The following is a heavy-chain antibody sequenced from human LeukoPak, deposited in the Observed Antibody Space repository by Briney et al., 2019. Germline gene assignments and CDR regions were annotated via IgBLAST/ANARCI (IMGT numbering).Heavy chain of an antibody. CDR2: ISPIFGTA. D-gene: IGHD6-19*01. CDR1: GGTFSSYA. Sequence: GASVKVSCKASGGTFSSYAISWVRQAPGQGLEWMGGISPIFGTANYAQKFQGRVTITTDESTSTAYMELSSLRSEDTAVYYCARGVRGWYFFDYWGQGTLVTVSS. J-gene: IGHJ4*02. V-gene: IGHV1-69*05. CDR3: ARGVRGWYFFDY.